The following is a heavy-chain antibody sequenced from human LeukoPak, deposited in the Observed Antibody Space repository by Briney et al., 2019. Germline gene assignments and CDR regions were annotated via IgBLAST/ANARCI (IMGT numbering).Heavy chain of an antibody. CDR3: ARDKNYYDNSDPKYYFDY. CDR2: ISAYNGHT. V-gene: IGHV1-18*01. D-gene: IGHD3-22*01. J-gene: IGHJ4*02. Sequence: ASVKVSCKASGYTFTTYGISWVRQAPGQGLEWMGWISAYNGHTDYAQKFQGRVTMTTGTSTSTAYMELRSLRSDDTAVYYCARDKNYYDNSDPKYYFDYWGQGTLVTVSS. CDR1: GYTFTTYG.